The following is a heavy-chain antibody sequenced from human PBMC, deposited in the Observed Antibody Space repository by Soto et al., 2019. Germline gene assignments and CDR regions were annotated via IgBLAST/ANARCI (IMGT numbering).Heavy chain of an antibody. J-gene: IGHJ4*02. D-gene: IGHD2-15*01. CDR3: ARYDCSGNSCYSAPDY. CDR2: VYPGDSDT. Sequence: PGESLKISCEGSGYSFTNYWIGWVRQMPGKGLEWMGIVYPGDSDTRYSPSFQGQFTISVDKSISTAYLQWSSLKASDTAMYYCARYDCSGNSCYSAPDYWGQGTLVTVSS. CDR1: GYSFTNYW. V-gene: IGHV5-51*01.